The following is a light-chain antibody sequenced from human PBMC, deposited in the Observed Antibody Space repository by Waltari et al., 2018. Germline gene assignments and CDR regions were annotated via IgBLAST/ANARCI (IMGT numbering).Light chain of an antibody. J-gene: IGKJ1*01. CDR2: DAS. CDR1: QSVTRT. Sequence: IVLTPSPGTLAASPGESVTLSCGARQSVTRTLAWYQQKPGQAPRLLIYDASPRATGIPDRFSGSGSGTDFSLTISRLEPEDFAVYYCQKYGTLPATFGQGTKVEIK. CDR3: QKYGTLPAT. V-gene: IGKV3-20*01.